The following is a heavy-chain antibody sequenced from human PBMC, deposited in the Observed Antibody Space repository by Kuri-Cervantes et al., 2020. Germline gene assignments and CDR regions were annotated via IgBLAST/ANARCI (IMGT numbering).Heavy chain of an antibody. Sequence: GGSLRLSCAASGFTFSSYEMNWVRQAPGKGLEWVSYISSSGSTKYYADSVKGRFTISRDNSKNTLYLQMNSLRAEDTAVYYCARDLSGYDERAVADAFDIWGQGTMVTVSS. CDR1: GFTFSSYE. V-gene: IGHV3-48*03. J-gene: IGHJ3*02. CDR3: ARDLSGYDERAVADAFDI. D-gene: IGHD5-12*01. CDR2: ISSSGSTK.